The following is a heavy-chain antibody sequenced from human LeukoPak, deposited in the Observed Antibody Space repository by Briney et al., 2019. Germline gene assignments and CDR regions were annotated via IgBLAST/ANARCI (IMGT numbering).Heavy chain of an antibody. D-gene: IGHD3-9*01. CDR1: GYTFTGYY. Sequence: PGASVKVSCKASGYTFTGYYMHWVRQAPGQGLEWMGWINPNSGGTNYAQKFQGRVTMTRDTSISTAYMELSRLRSDDTAVYYCARDLAEDYDILTGSLLNWGQGTLVTVSS. CDR3: ARDLAEDYDILTGSLLN. V-gene: IGHV1-2*02. CDR2: INPNSGGT. J-gene: IGHJ4*02.